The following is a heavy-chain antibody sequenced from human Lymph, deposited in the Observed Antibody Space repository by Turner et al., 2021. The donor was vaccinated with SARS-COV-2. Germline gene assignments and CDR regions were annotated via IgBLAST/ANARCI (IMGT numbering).Heavy chain of an antibody. V-gene: IGHV3-30-3*01. CDR3: ARGLSGNYYFFDY. Sequence: QVQLVESGGGVVQPGRSMRLASAASGFTFSSFAMHWVRQAPGYGLGWVALISYDGGNKFYADAVKGRFTISRDNSKNTLYLHMNSLRAEDTGVYFCARGLSGNYYFFDYWGQGTLVTVSS. D-gene: IGHD1-26*01. CDR2: ISYDGGNK. J-gene: IGHJ4*02. CDR1: GFTFSSFA.